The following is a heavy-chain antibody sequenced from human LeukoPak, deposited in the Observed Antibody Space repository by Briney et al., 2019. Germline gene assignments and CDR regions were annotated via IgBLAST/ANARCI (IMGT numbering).Heavy chain of an antibody. Sequence: GGSLRLSCAASGFMFSSNWMSWVRLAPGKGLEWVANIKEDGTETYYVDSVKGRFTISRDNAKNSLYLQMNSLRVEDTAVYYCAKKGRSLQTYWGQGTLVTVSS. D-gene: IGHD5-24*01. V-gene: IGHV3-7*03. CDR1: GFMFSSNW. CDR2: IKEDGTET. CDR3: AKKGRSLQTY. J-gene: IGHJ4*02.